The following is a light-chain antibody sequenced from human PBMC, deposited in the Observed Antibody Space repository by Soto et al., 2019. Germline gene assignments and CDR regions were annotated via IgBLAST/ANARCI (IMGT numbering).Light chain of an antibody. CDR2: GAS. Sequence: EIVLTQSPATLSLSPGERATLSCRASQSVSTYLAWYQQKPGQAPRLLIYGASNRATGIPARFSGSGSATAFTLTISSLEPEDFAVYYWQHRNNWPPGAAFGGGTKVEIK. CDR3: QHRNNWPPGAA. CDR1: QSVSTY. J-gene: IGKJ4*01. V-gene: IGKV3-11*01.